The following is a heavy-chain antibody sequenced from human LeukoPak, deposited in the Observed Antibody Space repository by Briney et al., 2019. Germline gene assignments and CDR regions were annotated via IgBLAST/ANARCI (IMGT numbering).Heavy chain of an antibody. J-gene: IGHJ4*02. D-gene: IGHD6-6*01. Sequence: GGSLRLSRAASGFSFSNSGMHWVRQAPGKGLEWVAFIRYDGSNKYYADSVKGRFTISRDNSKNTLHLQMNSLRAEDTAVYYCAKASRIAARPGSLDYWGQGTLVTVSS. CDR3: AKASRIAARPGSLDY. CDR1: GFSFSNSG. CDR2: IRYDGSNK. V-gene: IGHV3-30*02.